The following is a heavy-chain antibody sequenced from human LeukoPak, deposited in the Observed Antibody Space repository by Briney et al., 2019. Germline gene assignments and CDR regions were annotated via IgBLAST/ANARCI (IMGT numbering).Heavy chain of an antibody. Sequence: GGSLRLSCAASGFTFSSYGMHWVRQAPGKGLEWVAVIWYDGSNKYYADSVKGRFTISRDNSKNTLYLQMNSLRAEDTAVYYCARDLSDYGDLNALIWGQGTLVTVSS. D-gene: IGHD4-17*01. CDR3: ARDLSDYGDLNALI. V-gene: IGHV3-33*01. J-gene: IGHJ4*02. CDR1: GFTFSSYG. CDR2: IWYDGSNK.